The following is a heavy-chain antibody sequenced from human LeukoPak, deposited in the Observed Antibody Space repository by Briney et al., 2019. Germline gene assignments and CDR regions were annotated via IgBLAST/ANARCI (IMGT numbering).Heavy chain of an antibody. D-gene: IGHD2-15*01. Sequence: GESLKISCKGSGYSFTSYWIGWVRQMPGKGLEWMGIIYPGDPDTRYSPSFQGQVTISADKSISTAYLQWSSLKASDTAMYYCARHAEAGYCSGGSCYPDYWGQGTLVTVSS. V-gene: IGHV5-51*01. CDR2: IYPGDPDT. J-gene: IGHJ4*02. CDR3: ARHAEAGYCSGGSCYPDY. CDR1: GYSFTSYW.